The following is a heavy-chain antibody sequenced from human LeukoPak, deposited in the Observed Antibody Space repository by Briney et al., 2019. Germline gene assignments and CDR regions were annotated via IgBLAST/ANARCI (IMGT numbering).Heavy chain of an antibody. CDR2: INPNSGGT. V-gene: IGHV1-2*02. J-gene: IGHJ4*02. Sequence: ASVKVSCKASGYTFTGYYMHWVRQAPGQGLEWMGWINPNSGGTNYAQKFQGRVTMTRDTSTSTVYMELSSLRSEDTAVYYCARTVVPAAPFDYWGQGTLVTVSS. D-gene: IGHD2-2*01. CDR3: ARTVVPAAPFDY. CDR1: GYTFTGYY.